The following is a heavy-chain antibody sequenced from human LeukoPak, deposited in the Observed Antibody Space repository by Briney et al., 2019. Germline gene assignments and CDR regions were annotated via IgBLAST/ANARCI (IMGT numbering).Heavy chain of an antibody. CDR3: ARGGFMVRGVIEDY. Sequence: GASVKVSCKASGYTFTSYDINWVRQATGQGLEWMGWMNPNSGNTGYAQKFQGRVTMTRNTSISTAYMELSSLKSEDTAVYYCARGGFMVRGVIEDYWGQGALVTVSS. J-gene: IGHJ4*02. V-gene: IGHV1-8*01. CDR1: GYTFTSYD. CDR2: MNPNSGNT. D-gene: IGHD3-10*01.